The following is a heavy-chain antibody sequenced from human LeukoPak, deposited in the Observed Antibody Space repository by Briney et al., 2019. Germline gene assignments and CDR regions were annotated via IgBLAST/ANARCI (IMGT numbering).Heavy chain of an antibody. J-gene: IGHJ4*02. D-gene: IGHD2-15*01. V-gene: IGHV4-59*01. Sequence: PSETLSLTCTVSGGSISSYYWSWIRQPPGKGRGWIGYIYYSGSTNYNPSLKSRVTISVDTSKNQFSLKLSSVTAADTAVYYCAREKSPDYCSGASCYFDYWGQGTLVTVSS. CDR2: IYYSGST. CDR3: AREKSPDYCSGASCYFDY. CDR1: GGSISSYY.